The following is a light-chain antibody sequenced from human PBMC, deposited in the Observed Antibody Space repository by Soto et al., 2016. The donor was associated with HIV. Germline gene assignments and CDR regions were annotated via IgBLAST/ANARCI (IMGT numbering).Light chain of an antibody. CDR2: AAS. CDR1: QGISSW. V-gene: IGKV1-12*01. Sequence: DIQMTQSPSSVSASVGDRVTITCRASQGISSWLGWYQQKVGKAPKLLIYAASSLQSGVPSRFSGSGSGTDFTLTISSLQPEDFATYYCQQSYSITFGQGTRLEIK. CDR3: QQSYSIT. J-gene: IGKJ5*01.